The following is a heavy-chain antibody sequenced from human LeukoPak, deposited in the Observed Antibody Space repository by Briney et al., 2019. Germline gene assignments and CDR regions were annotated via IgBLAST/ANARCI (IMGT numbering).Heavy chain of an antibody. CDR2: MYTGGIT. V-gene: IGHV3-53*01. CDR1: GPSVSNNH. Sequence: GGSLRLSCAASGPSVSNNHMAWVREPPGKGLEWVSVMYTGGITYYADSVQGRFTIYRDNSKNTVYLQMNSLRVEDTALYYCARDHAPAGGGLEYWGQGTQVTVSS. CDR3: ARDHAPAGGGLEY. J-gene: IGHJ4*02. D-gene: IGHD6-13*01.